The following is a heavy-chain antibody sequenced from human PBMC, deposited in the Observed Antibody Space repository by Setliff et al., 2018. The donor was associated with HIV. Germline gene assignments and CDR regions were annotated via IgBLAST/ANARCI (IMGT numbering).Heavy chain of an antibody. V-gene: IGHV1-69*13. CDR3: ARLNYYYDSSGYGGDAFDI. J-gene: IGHJ3*02. D-gene: IGHD3-22*01. CDR2: IIPIFGAT. Sequence: SVKVSCKASGGNFNNYGISWVRQAPGQGLEWMGGIIPIFGATNYAHKFQGRVTITADESTSTAYMELSSLRSEDTAVYYCARLNYYYDSSGYGGDAFDIWGQGTMVTVSS. CDR1: GGNFNNYG.